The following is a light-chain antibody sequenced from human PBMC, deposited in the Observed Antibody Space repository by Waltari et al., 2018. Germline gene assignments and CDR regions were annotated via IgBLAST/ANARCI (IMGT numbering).Light chain of an antibody. CDR1: SSDVGFYNY. Sequence: QSALTQPASVSGSPGQSITISCTGTSSDVGFYNYVSWYQQHPGNAPKLLIFAVFERPSGVSLCFSCSRSGNTASLTISGLQAEDEADYYGNSYTGSRSWVFGGGTKLTVL. V-gene: IGLV2-14*01. J-gene: IGLJ3*02. CDR2: AVF. CDR3: NSYTGSRSWV.